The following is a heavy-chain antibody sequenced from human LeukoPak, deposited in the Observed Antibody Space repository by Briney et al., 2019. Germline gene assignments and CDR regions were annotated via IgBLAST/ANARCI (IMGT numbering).Heavy chain of an antibody. CDR1: GFIFSSYG. J-gene: IGHJ5*02. CDR2: ISNDGTKK. V-gene: IGHV3-30*03. Sequence: QPGGSLRLSCAASGFIFSSYGMHWVRQAPGKGLEWVAVISNDGTKKYYADSVKGRFTISRDNSKNTLYLQMNSLRAEDTAVYYCARDRLTGTTPWFDPWGQGTLVTVSS. D-gene: IGHD1-7*01. CDR3: ARDRLTGTTPWFDP.